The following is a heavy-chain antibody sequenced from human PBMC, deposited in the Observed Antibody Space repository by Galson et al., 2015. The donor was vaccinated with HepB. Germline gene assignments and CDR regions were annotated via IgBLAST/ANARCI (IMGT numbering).Heavy chain of an antibody. CDR2: ISYDGSNK. Sequence: SLRLSCAASGFTFSSYGMHWVRQAPGKGLEWVAVISYDGSNKYYADSVKGRFTISRDNSKNTLYLQMNSLRAEDTAVYYCAKVGATDDAFDIWGQGTMVTVSS. J-gene: IGHJ3*02. V-gene: IGHV3-30*18. CDR1: GFTFSSYG. CDR3: AKVGATDDAFDI. D-gene: IGHD1-26*01.